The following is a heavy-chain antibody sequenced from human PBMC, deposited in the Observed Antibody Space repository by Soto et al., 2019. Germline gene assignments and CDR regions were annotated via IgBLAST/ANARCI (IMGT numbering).Heavy chain of an antibody. CDR3: ARDAGEQRGLDF. J-gene: IGHJ4*02. D-gene: IGHD3-16*01. CDR1: GGSITTGGYS. CDR2: IYYSGST. V-gene: IGHV4-31*03. Sequence: QVLLQESGPGLVKPSETLSLICFVSGGSITTGGYSWSWIRQHPGKGLDCIGNIYYSGSTSYNRSLKGRLTISVDTSKIPSSLKLTSVTAAYTAVYYCARDAGEQRGLDFWGQGTLVTVSS.